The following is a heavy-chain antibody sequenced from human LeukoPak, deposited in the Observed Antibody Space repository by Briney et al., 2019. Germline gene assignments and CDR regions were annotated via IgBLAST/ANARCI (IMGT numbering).Heavy chain of an antibody. CDR3: ARDSGRYDSSGYYAFDI. CDR1: GFTFSSYS. Sequence: GGSLRLSCAASGFTFSSYSMNWVRQAPGKGLERVSSISSSSSYIYYADSVKGRFTISRDNAKNSLYLQMNSLRAEDTAVYYCARDSGRYDSSGYYAFDIWGQGTMVTVSS. V-gene: IGHV3-21*01. CDR2: ISSSSSYI. J-gene: IGHJ3*02. D-gene: IGHD3-22*01.